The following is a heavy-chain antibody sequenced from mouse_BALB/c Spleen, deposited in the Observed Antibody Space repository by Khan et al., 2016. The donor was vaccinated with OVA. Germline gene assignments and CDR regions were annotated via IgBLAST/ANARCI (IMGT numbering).Heavy chain of an antibody. CDR1: GFTFSSFG. D-gene: IGHD4-1*01. J-gene: IGHJ3*01. Sequence: EVELVESGGDLVQPGGSRKLSCAASGFTFSSFGMHWVRQAPEKGLEWVAYISSDSITLYYADTVKGRFTIFRNNPRNTLFLQMTSLRSEDTAMYYCASGNWAWFAYWGQGTLVTVSA. CDR3: ASGNWAWFAY. CDR2: ISSDSITL. V-gene: IGHV5-17*02.